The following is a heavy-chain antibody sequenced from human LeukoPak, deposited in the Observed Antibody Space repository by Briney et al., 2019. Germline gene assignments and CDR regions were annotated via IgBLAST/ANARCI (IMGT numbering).Heavy chain of an antibody. Sequence: SETLSLTCTVSGGSISSYYWSWIRQPPGKGLEWIGYIYYSGSTNYNPSLKSRVTISVDTSKNQFSLKLSSVTAADTAVYYCARGLEMATGAFDYWGQGTLVTVSS. CDR2: IYYSGST. J-gene: IGHJ4*02. CDR1: GGSISSYY. CDR3: ARGLEMATGAFDY. V-gene: IGHV4-59*01. D-gene: IGHD5-24*01.